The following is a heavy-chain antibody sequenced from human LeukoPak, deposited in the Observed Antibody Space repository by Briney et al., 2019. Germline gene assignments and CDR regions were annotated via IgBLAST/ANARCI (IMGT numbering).Heavy chain of an antibody. CDR3: AELGITMIGGV. D-gene: IGHD3-10*02. J-gene: IGHJ6*04. V-gene: IGHV3-48*03. CDR2: ISSSGSTI. CDR1: GYTFSSYE. Sequence: GGSLRLSCAASGYTFSSYEMNWVRQAPGKGLEWVSYISSSGSTIYCADSVKGRFTISRDNAKNSLYLQMNSLRAEDTAVYYCAELGITMIGGVWGKGTTVTISS.